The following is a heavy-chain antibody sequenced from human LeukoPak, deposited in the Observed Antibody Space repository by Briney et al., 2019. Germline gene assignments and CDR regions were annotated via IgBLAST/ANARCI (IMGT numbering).Heavy chain of an antibody. J-gene: IGHJ4*02. D-gene: IGHD6-19*01. CDR2: ISYDGSNK. CDR1: GFTFSSYA. Sequence: GGSLRLSCAASGFTFSSYAMHWVRQAPGKGLEWVAVISYDGSNKYYADSVKGRFTISRDNSKNTLYLQMNSLRAEDTAVYYCAREGIAVAGYGHWGQGTLVTVSS. V-gene: IGHV3-30-3*01. CDR3: AREGIAVAGYGH.